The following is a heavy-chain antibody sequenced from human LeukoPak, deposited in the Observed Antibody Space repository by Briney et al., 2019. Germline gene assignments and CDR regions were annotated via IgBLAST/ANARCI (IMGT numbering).Heavy chain of an antibody. J-gene: IGHJ5*01. D-gene: IGHD6-6*01. Sequence: GGSLRLSCAASGFTFSDSYMTWVRQAPGKGVEWVAYISGSGHDINYSDSVKGRFTISRDNAKNSLYLQMSSLRVEDTAVYYCTRNPRHFDSCGQGTLVTVSS. CDR3: TRNPRHFDS. V-gene: IGHV3-11*04. CDR1: GFTFSDSY. CDR2: ISGSGHDI.